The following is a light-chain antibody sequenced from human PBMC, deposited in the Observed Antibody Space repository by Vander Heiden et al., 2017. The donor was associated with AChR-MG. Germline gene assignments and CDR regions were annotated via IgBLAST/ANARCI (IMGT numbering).Light chain of an antibody. V-gene: IGKV4-1*01. CDR1: QSILYSSNNKNY. CDR2: WAS. CDR3: QQYYNSPSIT. Sequence: DIVMTQSPDSLAVSLGERATINCKSSQSILYSSNNKNYLAWYQQKPGQPLKLLIYWASTRESGVPDRFSGSGSGTDFTLTISSLQAEDVAVYYCQQYYNSPSITFGQGTRLEIK. J-gene: IGKJ5*01.